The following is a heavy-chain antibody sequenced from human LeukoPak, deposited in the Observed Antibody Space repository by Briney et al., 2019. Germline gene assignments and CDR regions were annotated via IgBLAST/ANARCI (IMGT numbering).Heavy chain of an antibody. V-gene: IGHV1-18*01. CDR2: ISAYNGNT. J-gene: IGHJ6*03. CDR1: GYTFTSYG. D-gene: IGHD2-2*01. CDR3: ARTPYQLLFLSYYYYMDV. Sequence: GASVKVSCKASGYTFTSYGISWVRQAPGQGLEWMGWISAYNGNTNYAQKLQGRVTMTTDTSTSTAYMELRSLRSDDTAVYYCARTPYQLLFLSYYYYMDVWGKGTTVTVSS.